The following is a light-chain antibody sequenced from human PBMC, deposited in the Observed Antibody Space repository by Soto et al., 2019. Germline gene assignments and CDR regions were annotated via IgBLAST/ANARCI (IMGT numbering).Light chain of an antibody. Sequence: EIVLTQSPATLSLSPVERATLSCRASQSVSSYLAWYQQKPGQAPRLLIYDASNRATGIPARFSGSGSGTDFTLTISSLEPEDFAVYYCQQYDNWPPTCGQGTRREIK. J-gene: IGKJ5*01. CDR2: DAS. CDR1: QSVSSY. CDR3: QQYDNWPPT. V-gene: IGKV3-11*01.